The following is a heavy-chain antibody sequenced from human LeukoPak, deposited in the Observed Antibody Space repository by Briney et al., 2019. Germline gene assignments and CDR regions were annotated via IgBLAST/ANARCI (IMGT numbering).Heavy chain of an antibody. J-gene: IGHJ4*02. CDR1: GYTFTSYY. CDR2: INPSGGST. Sequence: ASVKVSCKASGYTFTSYYMHWVRQAPGQGLEWMGIINPSGGSTSYAQKFQGRVTMTRDTSTSTVYMELSSLRSEDTAVCYCARGPLVEYDSSGYYYWGQGTLVTVSS. CDR3: ARGPLVEYDSSGYYY. D-gene: IGHD3-22*01. V-gene: IGHV1-46*01.